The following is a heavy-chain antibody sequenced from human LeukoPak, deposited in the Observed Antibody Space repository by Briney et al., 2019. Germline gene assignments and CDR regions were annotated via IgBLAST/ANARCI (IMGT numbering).Heavy chain of an antibody. J-gene: IGHJ4*02. V-gene: IGHV1-24*01. CDR1: GYTLTELS. D-gene: IGHD3-16*01. Sequence: ASVKVSCKVSGYTLTELSMHWVRQAPGKGLEWMGGFDPEDGETIYAQKFQGRVTMTEDTSTDTAYMELSSLRSEDTVVYYCATVLWGEYYFDYWGQGTLVTVSS. CDR3: ATVLWGEYYFDY. CDR2: FDPEDGET.